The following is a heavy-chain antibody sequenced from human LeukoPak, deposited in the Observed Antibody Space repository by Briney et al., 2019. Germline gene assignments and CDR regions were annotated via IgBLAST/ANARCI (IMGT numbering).Heavy chain of an antibody. J-gene: IGHJ4*02. V-gene: IGHV1-2*02. D-gene: IGHD6-13*01. CDR3: ARAGSSWYGDY. CDR2: INPNSGGT. Sequence: GSSVKVSCKASGYTFTSYGISWVRQAPGQGLEWMGWINPNSGGTNYAQKFQGRVTMTRDTSISTAYMELSRLRSDDTAVYYCARAGSSWYGDYWGQGTLVTVSS. CDR1: GYTFTSYG.